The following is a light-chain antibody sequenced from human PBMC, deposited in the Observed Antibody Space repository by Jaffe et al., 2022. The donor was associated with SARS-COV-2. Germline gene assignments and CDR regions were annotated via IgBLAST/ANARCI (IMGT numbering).Light chain of an antibody. Sequence: EIVLTQSPGILSLSPGERATLSCRASQSVASSFLAWFQQKPGQAPRLLISGASSRATDIPDRFSGSGSGTDFTLTISRLEPEDFAVYYCHHYGSLTRTFGQGTKVEV. CDR1: QSVASSF. V-gene: IGKV3-20*01. CDR3: HHYGSLTRT. J-gene: IGKJ1*01. CDR2: GAS.